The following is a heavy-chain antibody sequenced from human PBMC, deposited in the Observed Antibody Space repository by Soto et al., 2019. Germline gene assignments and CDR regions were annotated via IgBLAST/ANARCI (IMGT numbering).Heavy chain of an antibody. D-gene: IGHD3-16*01. CDR2: ISPYNGNT. CDR1: GYIFVNYG. Sequence: QVQLVQSGDEVKKPGASVKVSCKASGYIFVNYGIAWVRQAPGQGLEWMGWISPYNGNTHYATKVQGRLTMTTDTSTSPAYMDLGRLTSDETAVYYCAMVDNYVPPTPQDVWGQGTTVTVSS. CDR3: AMVDNYVPPTPQDV. J-gene: IGHJ6*02. V-gene: IGHV1-18*01.